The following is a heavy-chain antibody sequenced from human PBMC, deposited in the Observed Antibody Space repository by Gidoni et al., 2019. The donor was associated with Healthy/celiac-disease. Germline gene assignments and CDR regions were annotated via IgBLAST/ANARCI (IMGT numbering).Heavy chain of an antibody. CDR2: IKSKTDGGTT. Sequence: EVQLVESGGGLVKPGGSLRLSCAASGFTFSNAWMSWVRQAPGKGLEWVGRIKSKTDGGTTDYAAPVKGRFTISRDDSKNTLYLQMNSLKTEDTAVYYCTTGYSYGQGSDAFDIWGQGTMVTVSS. V-gene: IGHV3-15*01. CDR1: GFTFSNAW. D-gene: IGHD5-18*01. J-gene: IGHJ3*02. CDR3: TTGYSYGQGSDAFDI.